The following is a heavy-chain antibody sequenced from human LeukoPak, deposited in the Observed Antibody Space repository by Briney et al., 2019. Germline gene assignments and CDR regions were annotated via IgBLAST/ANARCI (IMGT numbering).Heavy chain of an antibody. Sequence: GGSLRLSCAASGFSFSDYWMSWMRQAPGKGLEWVANIKYDGNEEYYVDSVKGRFTISRDNAKNSLYLQLNSLRVEDTAVYYCKSGGAAPGSFDNWGQGTLVTVSP. CDR3: KSGGAAPGSFDN. J-gene: IGHJ4*02. D-gene: IGHD6-13*01. V-gene: IGHV3-7*01. CDR2: IKYDGNEE. CDR1: GFSFSDYW.